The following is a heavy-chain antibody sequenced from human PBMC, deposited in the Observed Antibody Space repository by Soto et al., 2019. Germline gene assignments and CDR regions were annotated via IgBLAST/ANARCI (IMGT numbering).Heavy chain of an antibody. D-gene: IGHD3-22*01. V-gene: IGHV3-23*01. CDR2: ISGSGGST. CDR3: AKDGDTMIVVVIWGLPYYFDY. Sequence: GGPQRLSCTASGFTCSGYAMSCVRQAPGKGLEWVSAISGSGGSTYYADSVKGRFTISRDNSKNTLYLQMNSLRAEDTAVYYCAKDGDTMIVVVIWGLPYYFDYWGQGTLVTVFS. J-gene: IGHJ4*02. CDR1: GFTCSGYA.